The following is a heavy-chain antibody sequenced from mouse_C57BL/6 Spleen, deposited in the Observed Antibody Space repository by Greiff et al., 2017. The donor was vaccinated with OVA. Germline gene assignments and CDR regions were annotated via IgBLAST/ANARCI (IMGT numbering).Heavy chain of an antibody. D-gene: IGHD1-1*01. CDR2: INPGSGGT. CDR3: ARGYYGSSYRYVDV. J-gene: IGHJ1*03. CDR1: GYAFTNYL. V-gene: IGHV1-54*01. Sequence: QVQLKESGAELVRPGTSVKVSCKASGYAFTNYLIEWVKQRPGQGLEWIGVINPGSGGTNYNEKFKGKATLTADKSSSTAYMQLSSLTSEDSAVYFCARGYYGSSYRYVDVWGTGTTVTVSS.